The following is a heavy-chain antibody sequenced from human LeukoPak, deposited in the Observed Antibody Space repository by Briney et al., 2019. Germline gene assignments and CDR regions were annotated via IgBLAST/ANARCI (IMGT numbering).Heavy chain of an antibody. D-gene: IGHD6-6*01. J-gene: IGHJ3*02. CDR3: ARAGEQLVGGAFDI. CDR2: IRYDGSNK. V-gene: IGHV3-30*02. CDR1: GFTFSSYG. Sequence: GGSLRLSCAASGFTFSSYGMHWVRQAPGKGLEWVAFIRYDGSNKYYADSVKGRFTISRDNSKNTLYLQMNSLRAEDTAVYYCARAGEQLVGGAFDIWGQGTMVTVSS.